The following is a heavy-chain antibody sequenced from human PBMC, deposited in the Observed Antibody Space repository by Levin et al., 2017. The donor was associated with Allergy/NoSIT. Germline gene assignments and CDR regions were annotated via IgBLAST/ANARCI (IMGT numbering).Heavy chain of an antibody. Sequence: SETLSLTCAVYGGSFSGYYWSWIRQPPGKGLEWIGEINHSGSTNYNPSLKSRVTISVDTSKNQFSLKLSSVTAADTAVYYCARGKGYCSSTSCYFVWFDPWGQGTLVTVSS. J-gene: IGHJ5*02. D-gene: IGHD2-2*01. CDR3: ARGKGYCSSTSCYFVWFDP. CDR1: GGSFSGYY. CDR2: INHSGST. V-gene: IGHV4-34*01.